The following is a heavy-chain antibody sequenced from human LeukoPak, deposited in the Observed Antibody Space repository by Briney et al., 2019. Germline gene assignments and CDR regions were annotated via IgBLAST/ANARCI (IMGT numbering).Heavy chain of an antibody. J-gene: IGHJ3*02. CDR3: ARHAGRYFDWLLPNEEDAFDI. V-gene: IGHV4-59*08. Sequence: SETLSLTCSVSGGSIRRYYGSWIREPPGEGVEGIGYIYYRGSTNYNPSLKRRVTISVDTSKNQFSLKLSSVSAADTAVYYCARHAGRYFDWLLPNEEDAFDIWGQGTMVTVSS. CDR1: GGSIRRYY. D-gene: IGHD3-9*01. CDR2: IYYRGST.